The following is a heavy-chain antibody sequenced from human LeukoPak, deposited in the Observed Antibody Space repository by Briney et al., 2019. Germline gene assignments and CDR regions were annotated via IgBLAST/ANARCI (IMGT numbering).Heavy chain of an antibody. CDR3: AREATMVRGLSWFDP. V-gene: IGHV4-59*12. Sequence: PSGTLSLTCTVSGGSISSYYWSWIRQPPGKGLEWIGYIYYSGSTSYNPSLKSRVTISVDTSKNQFSLKLSSVTAADTAVYYCAREATMVRGLSWFDPWGQGTLVTVSS. D-gene: IGHD3-10*01. CDR2: IYYSGST. CDR1: GGSISSYY. J-gene: IGHJ5*02.